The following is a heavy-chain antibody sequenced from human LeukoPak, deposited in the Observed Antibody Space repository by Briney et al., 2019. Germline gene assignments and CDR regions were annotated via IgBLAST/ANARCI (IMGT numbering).Heavy chain of an antibody. J-gene: IGHJ6*02. V-gene: IGHV4-34*01. Sequence: SETLSLTCAVYGGSFSGYYWSWIRQPPGKGLEWIGEINHSGSTNYNPSLKSRVTISVDTSKNQFSLKLSSVTAADTAVYYCARHPLHDYGDYVISHGMDVWGRGTTVTVSS. D-gene: IGHD4-17*01. CDR3: ARHPLHDYGDYVISHGMDV. CDR1: GGSFSGYY. CDR2: INHSGST.